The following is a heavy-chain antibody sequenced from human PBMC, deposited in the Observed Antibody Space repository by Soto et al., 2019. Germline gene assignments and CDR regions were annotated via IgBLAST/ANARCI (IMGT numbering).Heavy chain of an antibody. V-gene: IGHV3-15*01. CDR2: IKSKTDGGTT. J-gene: IGHJ6*03. D-gene: IGHD2-15*01. Sequence: EVQLVESGGGLVKPGGSLRLSCAASGFTFSNAWMSWVRQAPGKGLEWVGRIKSKTDGGTTDYAAPVKGRFTISRDDSKNTLYLQMNCLKTDETAVYYCTTASNIVVVVAAEPDYYYMDVWGKGTTVTVSS. CDR1: GFTFSNAW. CDR3: TTASNIVVVVAAEPDYYYMDV.